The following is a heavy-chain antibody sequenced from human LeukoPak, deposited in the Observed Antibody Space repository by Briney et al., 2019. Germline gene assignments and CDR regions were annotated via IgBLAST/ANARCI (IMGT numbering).Heavy chain of an antibody. CDR1: GFKFDDYA. CDR2: ISWNSGSI. J-gene: IGHJ3*02. Sequence: GGSLRLSCAVSGFKFDDYAMHWVRQAPGKGLEWVSGISWNSGSIGYADSVKGRFTISRDNAKNSLYLQMNSLRAEDTALYYCAKDMLGYSYGWNAFDIWGQGTMVTVSS. D-gene: IGHD5-18*01. CDR3: AKDMLGYSYGWNAFDI. V-gene: IGHV3-9*01.